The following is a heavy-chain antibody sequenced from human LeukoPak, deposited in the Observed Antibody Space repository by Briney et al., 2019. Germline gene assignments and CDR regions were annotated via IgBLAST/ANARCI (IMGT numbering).Heavy chain of an antibody. V-gene: IGHV3-23*01. CDR2: ISGSGGST. Sequence: PSETLSLTCAVYGGSFSGYYWSWIRQPPGKGLEWVSAISGSGGSTYYADSVKGRFTISRDNSKNTLYLQMNSLRAEDTAVYYCAKGRVEMAHDGFGYWGQGTLVTVSS. D-gene: IGHD5-24*01. CDR3: AKGRVEMAHDGFGY. CDR1: GGSFSGYY. J-gene: IGHJ4*02.